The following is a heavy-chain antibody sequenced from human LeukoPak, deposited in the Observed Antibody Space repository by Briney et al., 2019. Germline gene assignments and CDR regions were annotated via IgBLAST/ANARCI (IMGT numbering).Heavy chain of an antibody. CDR1: GFTFSDYY. J-gene: IGHJ4*02. CDR2: IYYSGTT. Sequence: GSLRLSCAASGFTFSDYYMSWIRQPPGEGLEWIGSIYYSGTTYYNPSLKSRVTISVDTSKNQFSLKLSSVTAADTALYYCAKHYMGSSYNHGLDCWGQGTLVTVSS. CDR3: AKHYMGSSYNHGLDC. D-gene: IGHD3-10*01. V-gene: IGHV4-39*01.